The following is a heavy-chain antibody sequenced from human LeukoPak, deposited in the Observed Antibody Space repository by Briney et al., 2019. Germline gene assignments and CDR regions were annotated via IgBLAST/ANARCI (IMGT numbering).Heavy chain of an antibody. CDR3: SRRFDC. J-gene: IGHJ4*02. V-gene: IGHV3-48*02. CDR2: IDGSGDTI. Sequence: PGGSLRLSCAASGFTVSSNYMNWVRQAPGKGLEWVSYIDGSGDTIYYADSVKGRFTISRDNAKNSLDLQMNSLRDEDTAVYYCSRRFDCWGQGTLVTVSS. CDR1: GFTVSSNY.